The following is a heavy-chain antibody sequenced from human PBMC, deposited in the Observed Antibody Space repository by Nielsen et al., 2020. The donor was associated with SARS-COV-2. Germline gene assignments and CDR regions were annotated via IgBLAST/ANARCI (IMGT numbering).Heavy chain of an antibody. J-gene: IGHJ4*02. CDR3: ATSMGWGATPVRFDY. V-gene: IGHV5-51*01. D-gene: IGHD3-16*01. CDR2: IYPGDSDT. Sequence: GGSLRLSCKGSGYSFTSYWIGWVRQMPGKGLEWMGIIYPGDSDTRYSPSFQGQVTISADKSISTAYLQWSSLKASDTAMYYCATSMGWGATPVRFDYWGQGTLVTVSS. CDR1: GYSFTSYW.